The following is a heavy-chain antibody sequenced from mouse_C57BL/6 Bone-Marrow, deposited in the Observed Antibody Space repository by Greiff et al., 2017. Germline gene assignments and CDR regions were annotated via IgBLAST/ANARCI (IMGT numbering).Heavy chain of an antibody. J-gene: IGHJ4*01. V-gene: IGHV5-4*01. Sequence: EVQVVESGGGLVKPGGSLKLSCAASGFTFSSYAMSWVRQTPEKRLEWVATISDGGSYTYYPDNVKGRFTISRDNAKNNLYLQMSHLKSEDTAMYYCARDFATDDYAMDYWGQGTSVTVSS. CDR2: ISDGGSYT. D-gene: IGHD1-1*01. CDR3: ARDFATDDYAMDY. CDR1: GFTFSSYA.